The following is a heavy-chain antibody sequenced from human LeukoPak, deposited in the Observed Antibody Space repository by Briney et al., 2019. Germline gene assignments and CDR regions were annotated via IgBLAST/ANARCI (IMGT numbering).Heavy chain of an antibody. CDR2: IYDSGST. D-gene: IGHD2-15*01. CDR1: GASIRSGDYY. CDR3: ARDCSGGSCYGAFDI. Sequence: SETLSLTCTVSGASIRSGDYYWSWIRQPPGKGLEWIGYIYDSGSTYYNPSLKSRITMSVDTSENRFSLKLSSVTATDTAVYYCARDCSGGSCYGAFDIWGQGTMVTVSS. J-gene: IGHJ3*02. V-gene: IGHV4-30-4*01.